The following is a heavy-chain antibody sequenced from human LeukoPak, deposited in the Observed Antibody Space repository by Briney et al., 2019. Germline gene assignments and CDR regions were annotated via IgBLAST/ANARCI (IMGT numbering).Heavy chain of an antibody. CDR1: GFAVSTNY. Sequence: GGSLRLSCAASGFAVSTNYLSWVRQAPGKGLEWVSVIYSNGSTYYTDSVKGRFTISRDNSKNTLYLQMNSLRPEDTAVYYCARDQRSESYYPWGWFDPWGQGTLVTVSS. CDR3: ARDQRSESYYPWGWFDP. J-gene: IGHJ5*02. V-gene: IGHV3-66*03. CDR2: IYSNGST. D-gene: IGHD1-26*01.